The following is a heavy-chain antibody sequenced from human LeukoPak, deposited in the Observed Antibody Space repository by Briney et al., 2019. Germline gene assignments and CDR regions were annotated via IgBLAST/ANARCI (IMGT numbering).Heavy chain of an antibody. V-gene: IGHV3-21*01. D-gene: IGHD3-3*01. CDR1: GFTFSSYS. CDR2: ISSSSSYI. Sequence: GGSLRLSCAASGFTFSSYSMNWVRQAPGKGLEWVSSISSSSSYIYYADSVKGRFTISRDNAKNSLYLQMNSLRAEDTAVYYRARDALTIFGVVIVWGQGTLVTVSS. J-gene: IGHJ4*02. CDR3: ARDALTIFGVVIV.